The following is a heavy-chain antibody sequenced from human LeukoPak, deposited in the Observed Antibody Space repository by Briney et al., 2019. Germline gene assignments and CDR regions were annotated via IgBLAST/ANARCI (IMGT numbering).Heavy chain of an antibody. CDR2: ISSTGSYT. V-gene: IGHV3-11*06. D-gene: IGHD2-8*01. CDR3: ARGYCANGVCCSVTDY. Sequence: GGSLRLSCAASGFTFSDYYMNWVGQAPGKGLKWVSYISSTGSYTKYADSVKGRFTISRDNAKNSLYLQMNSLRAEDTAVYYCARGYCANGVCCSVTDYWGQGILVTVSS. J-gene: IGHJ4*02. CDR1: GFTFSDYY.